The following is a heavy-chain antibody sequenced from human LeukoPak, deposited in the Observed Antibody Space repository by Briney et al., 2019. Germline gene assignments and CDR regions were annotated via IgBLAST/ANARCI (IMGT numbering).Heavy chain of an antibody. J-gene: IGHJ3*02. V-gene: IGHV3-48*03. CDR1: GFTFSSYA. CDR2: ISSSGGTI. Sequence: GGSLRLSCAASGFTFSSYAMNWVRQAPGKGLEWVSYISSSGGTIYYADSVKGRLTISRDNAKNSLYLQMNSLRAEDTALYYCARKVAFDIWGQGTMVTVSS. CDR3: ARKVAFDI.